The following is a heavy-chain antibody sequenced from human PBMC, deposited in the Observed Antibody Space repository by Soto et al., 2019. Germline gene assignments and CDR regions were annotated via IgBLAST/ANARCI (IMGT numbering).Heavy chain of an antibody. CDR2: IIPIFGKA. CDR3: ARGWGYDSNDYYYAY. V-gene: IGHV1-69*01. D-gene: IGHD3-22*01. Sequence: QVQLVQSGAEVRKPGSSVKVSFKASGGTFSRHAISWVRQAPGQGLEWMGGIIPIFGKANHAQKFQGRVTIIADESTSTVYMELSSLRSEDTAMYYCARGWGYDSNDYYYAYWGQGTLVIVSS. CDR1: GGTFSRHA. J-gene: IGHJ4*02.